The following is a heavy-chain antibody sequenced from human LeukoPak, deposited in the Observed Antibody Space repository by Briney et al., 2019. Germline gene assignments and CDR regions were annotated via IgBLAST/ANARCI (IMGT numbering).Heavy chain of an antibody. J-gene: IGHJ3*02. Sequence: GGSLRLSCAASGFTLSIYSMNWVRQAPGKGLEWVSSISSSSGYIYYADSVKGRFAISRDNAKNSLYLQMNSLRAEDTAVYYCARDGVTAGIAFDIWGQGTMVTVSS. CDR1: GFTLSIYS. D-gene: IGHD3-10*01. CDR2: ISSSSGYI. CDR3: ARDGVTAGIAFDI. V-gene: IGHV3-21*01.